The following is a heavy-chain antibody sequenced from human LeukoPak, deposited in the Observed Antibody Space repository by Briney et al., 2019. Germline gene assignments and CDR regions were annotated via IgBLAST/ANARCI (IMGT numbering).Heavy chain of an antibody. V-gene: IGHV4-34*01. Sequence: SETLSLTCAVYGGSFSGYYWSWIRQPPGKGLEWIGEINHSGSTNYNPSLKSRVTISVDTSKNQFSLKLSSVTAADTAVYYCAREVEVYYYYMDVWGKGTTVTVSS. CDR3: AREVEVYYYYMDV. CDR2: INHSGST. CDR1: GGSFSGYY. J-gene: IGHJ6*03.